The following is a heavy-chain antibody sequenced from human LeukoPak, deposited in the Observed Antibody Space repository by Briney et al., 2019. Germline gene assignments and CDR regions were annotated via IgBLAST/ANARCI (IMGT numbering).Heavy chain of an antibody. D-gene: IGHD3-16*01. CDR1: GFTFSSYD. CDR3: AKGTTDYDASDPLDF. Sequence: PGGSLRLSCAASGFTFSSYDMTWVRQAPGKGLEWVSAITGSGDSAYYSDSVKGRFTISRDQSKSTVYLQMTSLRAEDTAVFYCAKGTTDYDASDPLDFWGQGTLVTVSS. J-gene: IGHJ4*02. V-gene: IGHV3-23*01. CDR2: ITGSGDSA.